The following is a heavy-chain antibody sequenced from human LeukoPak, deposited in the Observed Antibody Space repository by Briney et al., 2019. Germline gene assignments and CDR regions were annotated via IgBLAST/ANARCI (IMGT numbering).Heavy chain of an antibody. V-gene: IGHV3-11*04. J-gene: IGHJ4*02. D-gene: IGHD3-22*01. CDR1: GFTFSDYY. Sequence: GGSLRLSCAASGFTFSDYYMSWIRQAPGKGLEWVSYISSSGSTIYYADSVKGRFTISRDNAKNSLYLQMNSLRAEDTAVYYCERDRHYYDSSGGGVDYWGQGTLVTVSS. CDR2: ISSSGSTI. CDR3: ERDRHYYDSSGGGVDY.